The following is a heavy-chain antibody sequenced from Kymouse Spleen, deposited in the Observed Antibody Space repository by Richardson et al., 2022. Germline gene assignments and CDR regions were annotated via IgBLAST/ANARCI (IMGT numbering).Heavy chain of an antibody. CDR3: AREDYDILTGYSTFDY. CDR2: INPSGGST. J-gene: IGHJ4*02. Sequence: QVQLVQSGAEVKKPGASVKVSCKASGYTFTSYYMHWVRQAPGQGLEWMGIINPSGGSTSYAQKFQGRVTMTRDTSTSTVYMELSSLRSEDTAVYYCAREDYDILTGYSTFDYWGQGTLVTVSS. D-gene: IGHD3-9*01. CDR1: GYTFTSYY. V-gene: IGHV1-46*03.